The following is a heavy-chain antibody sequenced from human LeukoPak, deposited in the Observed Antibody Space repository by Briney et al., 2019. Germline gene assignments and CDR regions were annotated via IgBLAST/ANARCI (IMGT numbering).Heavy chain of an antibody. Sequence: TGGSLRLSCAASGFTFSSYGMHWVRQAPGKGLEWVAVIWYDGSNKYYADSVKGRFTISRDNSKNTLYLQMNSLRAEDTAVYYCASFGLAGTFDYWGQGTLVTVSS. J-gene: IGHJ4*02. CDR1: GFTFSSYG. CDR3: ASFGLAGTFDY. V-gene: IGHV3-33*01. CDR2: IWYDGSNK. D-gene: IGHD6-13*01.